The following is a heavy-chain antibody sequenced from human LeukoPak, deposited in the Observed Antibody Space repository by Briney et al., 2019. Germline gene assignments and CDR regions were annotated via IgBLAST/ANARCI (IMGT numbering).Heavy chain of an antibody. CDR3: ARDQEYSSSWYWDY. J-gene: IGHJ4*02. D-gene: IGHD6-13*01. CDR2: ISAYNGNT. Sequence: ASVKVSCRASGYTFTSYGISWVRQAPGQGLEWMGWISAYNGNTNYAQKLQGRVTMTTDTSTSTAYMELRSLRSDDTAVYYCARDQEYSSSWYWDYWGQGTLVTVSS. CDR1: GYTFTSYG. V-gene: IGHV1-18*01.